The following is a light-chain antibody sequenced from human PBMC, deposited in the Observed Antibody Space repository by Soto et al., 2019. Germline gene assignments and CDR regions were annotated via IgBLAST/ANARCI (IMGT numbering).Light chain of an antibody. CDR2: DAS. Sequence: EIVLTQSPATLSLSPGERATLSCRASQSVSSYLAWYQQHPGQAPRLLIYDASNRATGIPARFSGSGSGTDFTLTISILEPEDFAVYYCQQRSNWPPWTFGQGTKVEIK. CDR3: QQRSNWPPWT. J-gene: IGKJ1*01. CDR1: QSVSSY. V-gene: IGKV3-11*01.